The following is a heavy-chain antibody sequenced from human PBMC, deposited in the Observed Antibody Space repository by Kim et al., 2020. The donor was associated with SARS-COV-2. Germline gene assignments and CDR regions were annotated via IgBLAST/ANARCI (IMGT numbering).Heavy chain of an antibody. CDR3: ASRRKLVGPPYNYYGVDV. CDR2: IYYSGNT. J-gene: IGHJ6*02. CDR1: GDSINSNTYY. D-gene: IGHD2-15*01. Sequence: SETLSLTCTVSGDSINSNTYYWSWIRQYPGKGLEWIGTIYYSGNTYQNSALKNRVTMSVDTSKNQFSLRLSSVTAADTAVYYCASRRKLVGPPYNYYGVDVWGQGTTVTVSS. V-gene: IGHV4-39*01.